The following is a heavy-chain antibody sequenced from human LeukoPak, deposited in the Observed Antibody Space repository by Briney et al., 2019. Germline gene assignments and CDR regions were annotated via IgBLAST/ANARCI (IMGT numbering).Heavy chain of an antibody. D-gene: IGHD2-15*01. V-gene: IGHV3-11*01. CDR1: GFTFSDYY. Sequence: GGSLRLSCAASGFTFSDYYMSWIRQAPGKGLEWVSYISSSGSTIYYADSVKGRFTISRDNAKNSLYLQMNSLRAEDTAVYYCARDVSIEYCSGGSCHYYYYYYMDVWGKGTTVTISS. J-gene: IGHJ6*03. CDR2: ISSSGSTI. CDR3: ARDVSIEYCSGGSCHYYYYYYMDV.